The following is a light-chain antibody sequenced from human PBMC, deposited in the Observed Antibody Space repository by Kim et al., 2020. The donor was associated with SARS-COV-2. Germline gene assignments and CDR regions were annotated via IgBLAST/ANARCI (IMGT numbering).Light chain of an antibody. J-gene: IGLJ3*02. CDR1: SSNIGAGYD. CDR2: GNS. V-gene: IGLV1-40*01. CDR3: QSYDSSLFWV. Sequence: GRRVTISCTGSSSNIGAGYDVHWYQQLPGTAPKLLIYGNSNRPSGVPDRFSGSKSGTSASLAITGLQAEDEADYYCQSYDSSLFWVFGGGTQLTVL.